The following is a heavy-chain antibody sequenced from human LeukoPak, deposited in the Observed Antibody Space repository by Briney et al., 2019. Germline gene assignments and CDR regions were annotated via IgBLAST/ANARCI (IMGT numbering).Heavy chain of an antibody. D-gene: IGHD3-22*01. CDR3: VSCDSSGYDEY. Sequence: GGSLRLSCSASGFSFNSHHMHWVRQAPGKGLEYVSAISSNGGSTDYADSVKGRLTISRDNSKNTLYLQMSSLRAEDTAVYYCVSCDSSGYDEYWGQGTLVTVSS. CDR2: ISSNGGST. V-gene: IGHV3-64D*09. J-gene: IGHJ4*02. CDR1: GFSFNSHH.